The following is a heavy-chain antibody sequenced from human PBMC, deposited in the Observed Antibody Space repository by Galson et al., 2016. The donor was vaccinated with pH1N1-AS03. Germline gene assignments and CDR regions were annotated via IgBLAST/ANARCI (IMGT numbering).Heavy chain of an antibody. V-gene: IGHV3-23*01. Sequence: SLRLSCAASGFIFSNHGMHWVRQAPGKGLEWVSVISGIGTSTYYAASVKGRFSISRDNARNTLSLQMDGLRAEDTALYYCAKEGDEGAFDCWGQGTLVTVSP. J-gene: IGHJ4*02. CDR2: ISGIGTST. CDR1: GFIFSNHG. CDR3: AKEGDEGAFDC.